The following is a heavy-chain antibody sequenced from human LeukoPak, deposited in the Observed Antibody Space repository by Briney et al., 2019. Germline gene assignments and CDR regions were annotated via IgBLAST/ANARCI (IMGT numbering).Heavy chain of an antibody. D-gene: IGHD5-24*01. V-gene: IGHV4-34*01. CDR2: INHSGST. CDR1: GGSFSGYY. J-gene: IGHJ4*02. CDR3: ARVGDGYKIRGYFDY. Sequence: SETLSLTCAVYGGSFSGYYWSWIRQPPGKGLEWIGEINHSGSTNYNPSLKSRVTISVDTSKNQFSLKLSSVTAADTAVYYCARVGDGYKIRGYFDYWGQGTLVTVSS.